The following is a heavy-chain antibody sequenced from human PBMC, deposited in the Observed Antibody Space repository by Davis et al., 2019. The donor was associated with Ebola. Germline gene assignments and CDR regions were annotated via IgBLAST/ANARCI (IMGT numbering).Heavy chain of an antibody. CDR1: GYTFTGYY. Sequence: ASVKVSCKASGYTFTGYYMHWVRQAPGQGLEWMGWINPNSGGTNYAQKFQGRVTMTTDTSTSTAYMELRSLRSDDTAVYYCARDSTGTPDYWGQGTLVTVSS. CDR2: INPNSGGT. J-gene: IGHJ4*02. V-gene: IGHV1-2*02. D-gene: IGHD1-1*01. CDR3: ARDSTGTPDY.